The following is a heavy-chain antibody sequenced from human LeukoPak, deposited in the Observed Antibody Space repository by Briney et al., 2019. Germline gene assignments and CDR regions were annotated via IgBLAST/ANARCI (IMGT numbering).Heavy chain of an antibody. CDR2: IYYSGIT. D-gene: IGHD6-19*01. Sequence: PSETLSLTCTVSGGSISSSSYYWGWIRQPPGKGLEWIGSIYYSGITYYNPSLKSRVTISVDTSKNQFSLKLSSVTAADTAVYYCASMYSSGWYEGFFWGQGTLVTVSS. CDR3: ASMYSSGWYEGFF. CDR1: GGSISSSSYY. J-gene: IGHJ4*02. V-gene: IGHV4-39*01.